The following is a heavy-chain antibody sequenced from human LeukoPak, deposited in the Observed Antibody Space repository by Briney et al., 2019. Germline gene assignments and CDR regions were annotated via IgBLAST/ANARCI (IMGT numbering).Heavy chain of an antibody. CDR2: IYPGDSDT. CDR3: ARLVTVTGQYGMDV. J-gene: IGHJ6*02. V-gene: IGHV5-51*01. CDR1: GYSLTSYW. D-gene: IGHD4-17*01. Sequence: GESLKISCKGSGYSLTSYWIGWVSQMHGRGLEWMGIIYPGDSDTRYSPSFQGQDTISADKSISTAYLQWSSLKASDTAMYYCARLVTVTGQYGMDVWGQGTTVTVPS.